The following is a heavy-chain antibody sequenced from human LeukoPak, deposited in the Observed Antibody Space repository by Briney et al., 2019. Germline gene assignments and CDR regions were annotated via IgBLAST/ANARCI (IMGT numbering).Heavy chain of an antibody. J-gene: IGHJ4*02. CDR3: AKKGAVAGREYYFDY. V-gene: IGHV3-23*01. CDR1: GFTFSSYA. D-gene: IGHD6-19*01. Sequence: GGSLRLSCAASGFTFSSYAMSWVRQAPGKGLEWVSAISGSGGSTYYADSVKGRFTISRDNSKNTLYLQMNSLRAEDTAVYYCAKKGAVAGREYYFDYWGQGTLVTVSS. CDR2: ISGSGGST.